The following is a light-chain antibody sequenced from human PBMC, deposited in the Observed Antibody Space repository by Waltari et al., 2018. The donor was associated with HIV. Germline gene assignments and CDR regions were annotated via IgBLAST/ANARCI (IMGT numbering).Light chain of an antibody. CDR1: SSNSGSNY. Sequence: QSVLTQPPSASGTPGQRVTISCSGSSSNSGSNYLYWYQQLPGTAPKLLIYRNNQRPSGVPDRFSGSKSGTSASLAISGLRSEDEADYYCAAWDGRRGVFGTGTKVTVL. CDR2: RNN. V-gene: IGLV1-47*01. J-gene: IGLJ1*01. CDR3: AAWDGRRGV.